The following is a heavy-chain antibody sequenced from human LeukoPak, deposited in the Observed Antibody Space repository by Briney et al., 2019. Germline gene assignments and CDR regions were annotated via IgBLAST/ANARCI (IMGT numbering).Heavy chain of an antibody. J-gene: IGHJ4*02. CDR1: GGSFSGYY. Sequence: SETLSLTCAVYGGSFSGYYWSWIRQPPGKGLEWIGEINHSGSTNYNPSLKSRVTISVDTSKNQFSLKLSSATAADTAVYYCARARHVRFDYWGQGTLVTVSS. V-gene: IGHV4-34*01. CDR2: INHSGST. D-gene: IGHD6-6*01. CDR3: ARARHVRFDY.